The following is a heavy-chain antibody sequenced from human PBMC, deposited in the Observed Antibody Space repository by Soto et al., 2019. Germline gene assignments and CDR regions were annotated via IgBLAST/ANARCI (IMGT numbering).Heavy chain of an antibody. V-gene: IGHV4-31*03. J-gene: IGHJ4*02. CDR2: IYYSGST. D-gene: IGHD3-22*01. CDR1: GGSISSGGYY. CDR3: ARGGPDYYDSSGYCLIDY. Sequence: SETLSLTCTVSGGSISSGGYYWSWIRQHPGKGLEWIGYIYYSGSTYYNPSLKSRVTISVDTSKNQFSLKLSSVTAADTAVYYCARGGPDYYDSSGYCLIDYWGQGTLVTVSS.